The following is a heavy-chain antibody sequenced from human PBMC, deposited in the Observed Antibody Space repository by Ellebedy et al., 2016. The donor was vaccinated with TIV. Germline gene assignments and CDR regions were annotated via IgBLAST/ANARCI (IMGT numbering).Heavy chain of an antibody. CDR3: AKDPSDYWGCFDY. Sequence: GESLKISCAASGFTFSSYAMSWVRQAPGKGLEWVSAISGSGGSTYYADSVKGRFTISRDNSKNTLYLLMNSLRAEDTALYYCAKDPSDYWGCFDYWGQGTLVTVSS. CDR1: GFTFSSYA. CDR2: ISGSGGST. V-gene: IGHV3-23*01. J-gene: IGHJ4*02. D-gene: IGHD7-27*01.